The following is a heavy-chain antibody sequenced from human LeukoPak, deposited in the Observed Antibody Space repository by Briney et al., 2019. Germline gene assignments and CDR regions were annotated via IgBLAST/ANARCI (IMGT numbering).Heavy chain of an antibody. D-gene: IGHD6-6*01. CDR2: IYYSGST. CDR1: GGSFSGYY. V-gene: IGHV4-59*12. CDR3: ARDEDSSTNYYYYGMDV. Sequence: PSETLSLTCAVYGGSFSGYYWNWIRQPPGKGLEWIGYIYYSGSTNYNPSLKSRVTMSVDTSKNQFSLKLSSVTAADTAVYYCARDEDSSTNYYYYGMDVWGQGTTVTVSS. J-gene: IGHJ6*02.